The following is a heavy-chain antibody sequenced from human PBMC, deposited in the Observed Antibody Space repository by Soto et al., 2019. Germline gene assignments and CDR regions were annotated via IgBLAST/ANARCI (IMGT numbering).Heavy chain of an antibody. CDR3: ARDPSFGAFDI. D-gene: IGHD3-16*01. Sequence: EVRLVESGGGLVQPGGSLSLSCVASGFTLANSWMTWIRHTPGKGLEWVDYINGDGSEKSYVDSVKGRFTISRDNAKNSLDLQMNSLRAEDTAVYYCARDPSFGAFDIWGQGIVVSVSA. J-gene: IGHJ3*02. CDR1: GFTLANSW. V-gene: IGHV3-7*01. CDR2: INGDGSEK.